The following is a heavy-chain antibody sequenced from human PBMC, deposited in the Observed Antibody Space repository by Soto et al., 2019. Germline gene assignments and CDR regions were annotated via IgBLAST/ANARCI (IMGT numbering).Heavy chain of an antibody. CDR2: ISGSGGST. D-gene: IGHD6-13*01. CDR1: GFNFSSYS. V-gene: IGHV3-23*01. CDR3: AQDLYSSSLDY. J-gene: IGHJ4*02. Sequence: GGSKILSCAASGFNFSSYSMSWVSQAPGKGLEWVSAISGSGGSTYYADSVKGRFTISRDNSKNTLYLQMNSLRAEDTAVYYCAQDLYSSSLDYWGQGTLVTVSS.